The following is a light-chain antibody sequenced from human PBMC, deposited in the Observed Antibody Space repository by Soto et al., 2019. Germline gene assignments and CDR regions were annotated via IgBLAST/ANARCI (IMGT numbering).Light chain of an antibody. J-gene: IGKJ1*01. CDR3: KQTYSVPPT. V-gene: IGKV1-39*01. Sequence: DIHVTQSPSSLSASVGDRVTLTCRTSQHVATYLNWYQQKSGRAPTLLIYSSSGLQPGVSPRVSGSGSGTDFTLTISSLQSEDFATYFCKQTYSVPPTFGQGTTVDFK. CDR1: QHVATY. CDR2: SSS.